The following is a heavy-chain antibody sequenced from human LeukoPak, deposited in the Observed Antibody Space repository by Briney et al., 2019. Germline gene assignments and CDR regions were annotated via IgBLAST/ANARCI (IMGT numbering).Heavy chain of an antibody. V-gene: IGHV3-30*18. CDR3: AKGPLRGTAAAIDY. CDR1: GFTFNNYG. J-gene: IGHJ4*02. CDR2: MSYDGRNK. D-gene: IGHD2-2*01. Sequence: GKSLRLSCAASGFTFNNYGMHWVRQAPGKGLEWVAVMSYDGRNKHYPDSVKGRFTISRDISTDTLWLQMDSLRTEDTAVYYCAKGPLRGTAAAIDYWGQGTLVTVSS.